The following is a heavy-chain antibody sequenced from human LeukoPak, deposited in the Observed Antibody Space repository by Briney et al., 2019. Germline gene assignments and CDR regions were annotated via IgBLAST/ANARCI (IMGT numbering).Heavy chain of an antibody. Sequence: PGGSLRLSCADSGFTVSSNYMSWVRQAPGKGLEWVSVIYSGGSTYYADSVKGRFTISRDNSKNTLYLQMNSLRAEDTAVYYCARDGTGYCSGGSCYSGWFDPWGQGTLVTVSS. V-gene: IGHV3-53*01. J-gene: IGHJ5*02. CDR1: GFTVSSNY. D-gene: IGHD2-15*01. CDR3: ARDGTGYCSGGSCYSGWFDP. CDR2: IYSGGST.